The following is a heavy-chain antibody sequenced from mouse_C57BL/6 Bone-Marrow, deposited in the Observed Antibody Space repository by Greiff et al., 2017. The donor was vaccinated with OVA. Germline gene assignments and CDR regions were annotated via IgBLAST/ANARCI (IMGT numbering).Heavy chain of an antibody. J-gene: IGHJ3*01. CDR2: ISSGGSYT. CDR3: ARRGEFYYDGSSSFAY. CDR1: GFTFSSYG. V-gene: IGHV5-6*02. Sequence: EVMLVESGGDLVKPGGSLKLSCAASGFTFSSYGMSWVRQTPDKRLEWVATISSGGSYTYYPDSVKGRFTISRDNATNTLYLQMSSLKSEDTAMYYCARRGEFYYDGSSSFAYWGQGTLVTVSA. D-gene: IGHD1-1*01.